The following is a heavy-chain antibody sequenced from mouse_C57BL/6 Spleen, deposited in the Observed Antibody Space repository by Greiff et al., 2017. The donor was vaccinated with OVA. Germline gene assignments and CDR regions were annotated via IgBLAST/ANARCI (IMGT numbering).Heavy chain of an antibody. V-gene: IGHV5-17*01. CDR3: ARAYDLHSFDN. Sequence: EVQVVESGGGLVKPGGSLKLSCAASGFTFSDYGMHWFRQAPEKGLEWVAYISSGSSTIYYADTVKGRFPISRDNAKNTLFLQRASLRSEDTAMYYCARAYDLHSFDNRRQCDTRTVST. CDR1: GFTFSDYG. D-gene: IGHD2-4*01. J-gene: IGHJ2*01. CDR2: ISSGSSTI.